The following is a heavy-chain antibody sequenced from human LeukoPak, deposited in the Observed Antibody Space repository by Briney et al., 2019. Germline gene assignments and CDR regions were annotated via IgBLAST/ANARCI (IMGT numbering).Heavy chain of an antibody. Sequence: PSETLSLTCTVSGGSISSGDYYWSRIRQPPGKGLEWIGYIYYSGSTYYNPSLKSRVTISVGTSKNQFSLKLSSVTAADTAVYYCARGTPGRYDFWSGYSVWGQGTLVTVSS. CDR1: GGSISSGDYY. J-gene: IGHJ4*02. V-gene: IGHV4-30-4*08. CDR3: ARGTPGRYDFWSGYSV. CDR2: IYYSGST. D-gene: IGHD3-3*01.